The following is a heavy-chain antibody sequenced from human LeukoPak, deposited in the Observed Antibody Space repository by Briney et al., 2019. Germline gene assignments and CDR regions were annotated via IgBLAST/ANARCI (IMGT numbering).Heavy chain of an antibody. CDR1: GGSISSGDYY. J-gene: IGHJ4*02. CDR3: ARLVSSSWIDY. V-gene: IGHV4-30-4*01. CDR2: IYYSGST. D-gene: IGHD6-13*01. Sequence: SETLSLTCTVSGGSISSGDYYWSWIRQPPGKGLEWIGYIYYSGSTYYNPSLKSRVTISVDTSKNQFSLKLSSVTAADTAVYYCARLVSSSWIDYWGQGTLVTVSS.